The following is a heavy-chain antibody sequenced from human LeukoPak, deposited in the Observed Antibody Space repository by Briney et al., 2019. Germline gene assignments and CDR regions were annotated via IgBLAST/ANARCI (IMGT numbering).Heavy chain of an antibody. CDR2: ISSTSSYI. Sequence: GGSLRLSCAASGFTFSEYYMSWIRQAPGKGLEWLSHISSTSSYINYADSVKGRFTISRDNAKNSLYLQMNSLRVEDTAVYYCARHYYDSSGTSFDCWGQGTLVTVSS. CDR1: GFTFSEYY. D-gene: IGHD3-22*01. CDR3: ARHYYDSSGTSFDC. V-gene: IGHV3-11*03. J-gene: IGHJ4*02.